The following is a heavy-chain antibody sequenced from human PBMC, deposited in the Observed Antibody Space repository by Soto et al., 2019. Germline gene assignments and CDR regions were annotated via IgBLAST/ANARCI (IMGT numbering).Heavy chain of an antibody. CDR2: INSDGSST. V-gene: IGHV3-74*01. CDR1: GFTFSSYW. Sequence: EVQLVESGGGLVQPGGSLRLSCAASGFTFSSYWMHWVRQAPGKGLVWVSRINSDGSSTSYADSVKGRSTISRDNAKNTLDLQMNSLSAEDTAVYYCARDMRGRDSGRGGMDVWGQGTTVTVSS. CDR3: ARDMRGRDSGRGGMDV. D-gene: IGHD3-10*01. J-gene: IGHJ6*02.